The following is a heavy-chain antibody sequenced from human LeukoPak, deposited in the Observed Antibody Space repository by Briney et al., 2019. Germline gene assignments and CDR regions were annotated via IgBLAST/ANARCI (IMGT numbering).Heavy chain of an antibody. CDR3: ARDESYCSGGSCYNWFDP. D-gene: IGHD2-15*01. Sequence: GASVKVSCKASGYTVTSYYMHWVRQAPGQGLEWMGRINPNSGGTNYAQKFQGRVTMTRDTSISTAYMELSSLRSEDTAVYYCARDESYCSGGSCYNWFDPWGQGTLVTVSS. CDR1: GYTVTSYY. J-gene: IGHJ5*02. V-gene: IGHV1-2*06. CDR2: INPNSGGT.